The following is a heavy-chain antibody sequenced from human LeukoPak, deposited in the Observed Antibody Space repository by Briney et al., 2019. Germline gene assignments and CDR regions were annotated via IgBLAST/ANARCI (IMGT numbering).Heavy chain of an antibody. J-gene: IGHJ4*02. D-gene: IGHD3-10*01. V-gene: IGHV1-18*01. CDR2: ISANDGNT. CDR1: GYTFTSYG. Sequence: VASVTVSCKASGYTFTSYGISWVRQAPGQGLEWMGWISANDGNTDYPQKLQGRVTMTTDTSTSTAYMELRSLRSDDTAVYYCARESHVTREDYWGQGTLVTVSS. CDR3: ARESHVTREDY.